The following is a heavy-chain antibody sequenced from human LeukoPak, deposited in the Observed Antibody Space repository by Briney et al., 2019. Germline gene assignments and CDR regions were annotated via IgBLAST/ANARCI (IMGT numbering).Heavy chain of an antibody. D-gene: IGHD5-12*01. Sequence: PSETLSLTCAVYGGSFSGYYWSWIRQPPGKGLEWIGEINHSGSTNYNPSLKSRVTISVDTSKNQFSLKLSSVTAAGTAVYYCARISGYNFYYYYGMDVWGQGTTVTVSS. CDR2: INHSGST. J-gene: IGHJ6*02. CDR1: GGSFSGYY. V-gene: IGHV4-34*01. CDR3: ARISGYNFYYYYGMDV.